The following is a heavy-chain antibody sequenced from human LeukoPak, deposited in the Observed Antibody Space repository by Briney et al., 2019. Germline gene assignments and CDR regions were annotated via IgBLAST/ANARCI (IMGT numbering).Heavy chain of an antibody. V-gene: IGHV3-23*01. J-gene: IGHJ4*02. CDR1: GFTFNNYA. D-gene: IGHD4-17*01. CDR3: AKDLDNYGDNFDY. CDR2: ISLSSDST. Sequence: GGSLTLSCAASGFTFNNYAMSWVRHAPGKGLEWVSAISLSSDSTYYADSVKGRFTISRDNSKNTLYLQMNSRRAEDTAVYYCAKDLDNYGDNFDYWGQGTLVTVAS.